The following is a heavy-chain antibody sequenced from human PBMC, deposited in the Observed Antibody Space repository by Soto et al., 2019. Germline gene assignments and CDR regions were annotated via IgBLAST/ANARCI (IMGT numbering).Heavy chain of an antibody. CDR3: AREGGESSDGLYYFDS. V-gene: IGHV4-30-4*01. Sequence: PSETLSLTCAVSGGSTSSDNYWSWIRQPPGKGLEWIGHIYYSGNTDYNPSLKSRLAISIDTSKNQFSLKLSSVTAADTAVYFCAREGGESSDGLYYFDSWGQGSLVTVSS. J-gene: IGHJ4*02. CDR1: GGSTSSDNY. D-gene: IGHD3-16*01. CDR2: IYYSGNT.